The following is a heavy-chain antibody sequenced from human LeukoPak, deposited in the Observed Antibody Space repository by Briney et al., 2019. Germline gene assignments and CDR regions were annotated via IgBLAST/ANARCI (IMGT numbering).Heavy chain of an antibody. CDR3: ARDRPNYYGSDGHYYRRDGDY. CDR1: GFTFSIYA. Sequence: GGSLRLSCAASGFTFSIYAMSWVRQAPGKGLQWVSSITSRGESTWYVDSVKGRFTITRDNSENTLYLQMHSLRAEDTAVYYCARDRPNYYGSDGHYYRRDGDYWGRRTLVSVSS. CDR2: ITSRGEST. V-gene: IGHV3-23*01. J-gene: IGHJ4*02. D-gene: IGHD3-22*01.